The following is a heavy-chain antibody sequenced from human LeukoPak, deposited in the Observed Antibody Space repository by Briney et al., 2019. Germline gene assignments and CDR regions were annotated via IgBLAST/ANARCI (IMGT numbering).Heavy chain of an antibody. J-gene: IGHJ4*02. CDR3: ARGGSGWYSDY. V-gene: IGHV1-46*03. CDR2: INPSAGST. D-gene: IGHD6-19*01. Sequence: ASVKVSCKASGYTFSSYYIHWVRQAPGQGLEWMGIINPSAGSTTYAQKFQGGVTMTRDTSTSTVYMELSSLRSDDTAVFYCARGGSGWYSDYWGQGTLVTVSS. CDR1: GYTFSSYY.